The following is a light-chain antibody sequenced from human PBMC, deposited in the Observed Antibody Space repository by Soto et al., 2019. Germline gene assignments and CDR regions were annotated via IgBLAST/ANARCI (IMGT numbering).Light chain of an antibody. Sequence: QSVLTQPASVSGSPGQSITISCTGTSSDIGGYKYVSWYQQSPGKAPKRMIYEGTQRPSGVSARFSASKFGNTASLTISGLQSEDEGDYYCCSYAGSRVFGGGTKLTVL. CDR1: SSDIGGYKY. V-gene: IGLV2-23*01. J-gene: IGLJ3*02. CDR2: EGT. CDR3: CSYAGSRV.